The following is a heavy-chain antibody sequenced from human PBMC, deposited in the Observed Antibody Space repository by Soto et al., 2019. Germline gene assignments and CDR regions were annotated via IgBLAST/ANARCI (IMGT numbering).Heavy chain of an antibody. CDR2: IYPGDSDP. CDR3: ARLMGEAAVNHYYYYMDV. J-gene: IGHJ6*03. Sequence: GESLKISCKGSGYRFTNYWIGWVRQMPGKGLEWMGIIYPGDSDPRDSPSFQGQVTMSADKSINTAYLQWSSLKASDTAVYFCARLMGEAAVNHYYYYMDVWGKGTTVTVSS. CDR1: GYRFTNYW. D-gene: IGHD6-13*01. V-gene: IGHV5-51*01.